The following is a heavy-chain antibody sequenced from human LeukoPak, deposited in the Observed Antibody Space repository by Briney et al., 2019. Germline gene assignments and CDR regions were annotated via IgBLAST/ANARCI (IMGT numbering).Heavy chain of an antibody. CDR1: GFTFSKNW. J-gene: IGHJ4*02. D-gene: IGHD5-24*01. CDR2: IKQDGSKK. Sequence: GGSPRLSCVASGFTFSKNWMNWVRQAPGKGLEWVANIKQDGSKKSYVDSVKGRFTISRDNAKNSLYLQMNSLRAEDTAIYYCTRVGYIDEGIDYWGQGTLVTVSS. V-gene: IGHV3-7*04. CDR3: TRVGYIDEGIDY.